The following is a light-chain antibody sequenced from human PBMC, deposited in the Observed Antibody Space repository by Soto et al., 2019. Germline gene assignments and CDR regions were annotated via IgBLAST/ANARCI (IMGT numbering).Light chain of an antibody. CDR2: EVS. CDR1: SSDVGGYNF. V-gene: IGLV2-8*01. Sequence: QSALTQPPSASGSPGQSITISCTGTSSDVGGYNFVSWYQQHPGKAPKLMINEVSKRPSGVPDRFSGSKSGNTASLTVSGLQAEDEADYYCSSFAANKLVFGTGTKLTVL. CDR3: SSFAANKLV. J-gene: IGLJ1*01.